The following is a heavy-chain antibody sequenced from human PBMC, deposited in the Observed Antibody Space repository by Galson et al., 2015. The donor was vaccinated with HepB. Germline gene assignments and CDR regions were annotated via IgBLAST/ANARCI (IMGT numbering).Heavy chain of an antibody. Sequence: LSLTCSVSGGSVSSGSYYWNWIRQPPGKGLEWIGYIYYSGITNYSPSLKSRVTISLDTSNNQFSLKLSSLTAADTAVYYCTTGGVWGQGTTVTVSS. CDR2: IYYSGIT. V-gene: IGHV4-61*01. J-gene: IGHJ6*02. CDR1: GGSVSSGSYY. CDR3: TTGGV. D-gene: IGHD3-16*01.